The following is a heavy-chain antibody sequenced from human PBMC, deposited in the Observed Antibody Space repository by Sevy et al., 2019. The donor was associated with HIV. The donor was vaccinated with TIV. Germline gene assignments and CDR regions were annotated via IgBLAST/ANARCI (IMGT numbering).Heavy chain of an antibody. J-gene: IGHJ4*02. CDR3: AGENAWGRGYS. D-gene: IGHD1-26*01. CDR2: IYYNGYI. V-gene: IGHV4-59*08. CDR1: GGSITSLY. Sequence: SETLSLTCTVSGGSITSLYWNWIRQPPGKGLEWIGNIYYNGYINYNPSLKSRFTLSFDTSKNRFSLRLGSVTAADTAMYYCAGENAWGRGYSWGQGTLVTVSS.